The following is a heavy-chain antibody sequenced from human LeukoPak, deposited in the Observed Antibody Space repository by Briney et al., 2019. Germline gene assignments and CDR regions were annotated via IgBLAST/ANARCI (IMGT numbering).Heavy chain of an antibody. D-gene: IGHD1-14*01. Sequence: PGGSLRLSCAASGFTFSSYWMSWVRQAPGKGLEWVASINQDGSEKTYVDSVKGRFTISRDNAKNSLFLQMNSLRAEDTAVYFCARDATPPGLIFDSWGQGTLVTVSS. CDR3: ARDATPPGLIFDS. CDR2: INQDGSEK. J-gene: IGHJ4*02. V-gene: IGHV3-7*05. CDR1: GFTFSSYW.